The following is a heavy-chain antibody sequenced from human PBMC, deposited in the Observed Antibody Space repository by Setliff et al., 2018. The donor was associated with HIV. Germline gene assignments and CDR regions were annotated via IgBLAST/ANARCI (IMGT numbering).Heavy chain of an antibody. D-gene: IGHD6-19*01. V-gene: IGHV1-69*13. Sequence: GASVKVSCKASGGTFSNYAINWVRQAPGQGLEWMGGIIPIFDTTHYAQKFQGRVTITADESTSTAYMELSSLRSEDTAVYYCASPTSIAVAGTHRGKDYYYYGMDVWGQGTTVTVSS. CDR1: GGTFSNYA. CDR2: IIPIFDTT. CDR3: ASPTSIAVAGTHRGKDYYYYGMDV. J-gene: IGHJ6*02.